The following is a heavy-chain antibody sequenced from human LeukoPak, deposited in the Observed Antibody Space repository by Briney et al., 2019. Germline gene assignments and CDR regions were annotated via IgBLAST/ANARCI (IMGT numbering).Heavy chain of an antibody. V-gene: IGHV1-46*03. CDR2: INPSGGST. CDR3: ARDFYNYDSSGYYALPGGY. CDR1: GYTFTSYY. D-gene: IGHD3-22*01. Sequence: ASVKVSCKASGYTFTSYYMHWLGQAPGQGLEWMGIINPSGGSTSYAQKFQGRVTMTSDTSTSTVYMELSSLRSEDTAVYYCARDFYNYDSSGYYALPGGYWGQGTLVTVSS. J-gene: IGHJ4*02.